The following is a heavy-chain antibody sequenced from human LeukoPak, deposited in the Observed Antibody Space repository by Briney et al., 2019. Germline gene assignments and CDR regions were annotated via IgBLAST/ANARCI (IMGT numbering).Heavy chain of an antibody. V-gene: IGHV4-59*08. D-gene: IGHD6-13*01. CDR1: GGSINSYY. Sequence: SETLSLTCTVSGGSINSYYWSWIRQPPGKGLEWIGYIYYSGSTNYNPSLKSRVTISVDTSKNQFSLKLSSVTAADTAVYYCARQGYYYYGMDVWGQGTTVTVSS. CDR3: ARQGYYYYGMDV. J-gene: IGHJ6*02. CDR2: IYYSGST.